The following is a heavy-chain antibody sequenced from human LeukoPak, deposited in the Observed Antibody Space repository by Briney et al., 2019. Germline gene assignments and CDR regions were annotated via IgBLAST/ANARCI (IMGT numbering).Heavy chain of an antibody. J-gene: IGHJ4*02. CDR3: GKTTTGYSSGRNPAWPVDY. CDR1: GFTFSSYA. V-gene: IGHV3-23*01. Sequence: GGSLRLSCTASGFTFSSYAMYWVRQAPGKGLEWVSGIFGSGGSAHYADSVKGRFTISRDNSQNTVYLQMNRLRAEDTAVYYCGKTTTGYSSGRNPAWPVDYWGQGTLVTVSS. CDR2: IFGSGGSA. D-gene: IGHD6-19*01.